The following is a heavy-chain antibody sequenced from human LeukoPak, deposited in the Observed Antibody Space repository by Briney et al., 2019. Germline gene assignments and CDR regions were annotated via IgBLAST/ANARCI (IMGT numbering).Heavy chain of an antibody. CDR2: ISWNSGSI. J-gene: IGHJ4*02. Sequence: GGSLRLSCAASGFTFDDYAMHWVRQAPGKGLEWVSGISWNSGSIGYADSVKGRFTISRDNAKNSLYLQMNSLRAEDTALYYCAKATSPTYYDILTGYYDYWGQGTLVTVSS. CDR3: AKATSPTYYDILTGYYDY. V-gene: IGHV3-9*01. D-gene: IGHD3-9*01. CDR1: GFTFDDYA.